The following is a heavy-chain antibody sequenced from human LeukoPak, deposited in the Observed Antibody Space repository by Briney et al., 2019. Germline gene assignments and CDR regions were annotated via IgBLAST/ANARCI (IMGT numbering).Heavy chain of an antibody. Sequence: SQTLSLTCTVAGGSISSGCYYCSWIRQHPGKGLEWIGYIYYSGSTYYNPSLKSRVTISVDTSKNQFSLKLSSVTAADTAVYYCARGRYSSSFWFDPWGQGTLVTVSS. CDR1: GGSISSGCYY. CDR2: IYYSGST. J-gene: IGHJ5*02. V-gene: IGHV4-31*03. D-gene: IGHD6-6*01. CDR3: ARGRYSSSFWFDP.